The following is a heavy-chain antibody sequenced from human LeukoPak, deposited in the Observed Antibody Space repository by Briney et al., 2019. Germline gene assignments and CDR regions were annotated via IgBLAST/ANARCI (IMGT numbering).Heavy chain of an antibody. CDR3: ARVGSGYDDY. CDR1: GGSISGYY. J-gene: IGHJ4*02. D-gene: IGHD5-12*01. V-gene: IGHV4-34*01. CDR2: INHSGST. Sequence: SETLSLTCTVSGGSISGYYWSWIRQPPGKGLEWIGEINHSGSTNYNPSLKSRVTISVDTSKNQFSLKLSSVTAADTAVYYCARVGSGYDDYWGQGTLVTVSS.